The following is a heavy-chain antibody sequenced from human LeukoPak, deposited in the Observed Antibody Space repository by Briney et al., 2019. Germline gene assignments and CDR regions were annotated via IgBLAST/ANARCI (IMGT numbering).Heavy chain of an antibody. J-gene: IGHJ3*02. D-gene: IGHD5-24*01. CDR3: ARRSVEGSLRLDAFDI. Sequence: KPSETLSLTCTVSGGSISNSYWSWLRQPPGKGLEWIGYIYHSGSTNYNPSLKSRVTISVDTSKNQFSLKLSSVTAADTAVYYCARRSVEGSLRLDAFDIWGQGTMVTVSS. CDR1: GGSISNSY. V-gene: IGHV4-59*01. CDR2: IYHSGST.